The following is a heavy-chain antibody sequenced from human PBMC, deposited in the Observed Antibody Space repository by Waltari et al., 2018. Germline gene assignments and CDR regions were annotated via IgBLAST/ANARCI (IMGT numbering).Heavy chain of an antibody. CDR3: ARQAGSSWRNDAFDI. V-gene: IGHV5-51*01. D-gene: IGHD6-13*01. Sequence: EVQLVQSGAEVKKPGESLKISCKGSGYSFTSYWIGWVRQMPGKGLEWMGIIYPGDSDTRDSPSFQGQVTISADKSISTAYLQWSSRKASDTAMYYCARQAGSSWRNDAFDIWGQGTMVTVSS. J-gene: IGHJ3*02. CDR1: GYSFTSYW. CDR2: IYPGDSDT.